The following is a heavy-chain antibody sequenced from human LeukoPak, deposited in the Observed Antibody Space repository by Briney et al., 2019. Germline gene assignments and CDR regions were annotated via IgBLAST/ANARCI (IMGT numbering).Heavy chain of an antibody. Sequence: GGSLRLSCAASGFTLRSYVMSCVRQAPGKGLEWVSTIGGSGGSTYYADSVKGRFTISRDNSKNTLDLQMNSLRADDRALYYCETSYCGGDCYSTFACGGLGRLVTVSS. CDR3: ETSYCGGDCYSTFAC. J-gene: IGHJ4*02. V-gene: IGHV3-23*01. D-gene: IGHD2-21*02. CDR2: IGGSGGST. CDR1: GFTLRSYV.